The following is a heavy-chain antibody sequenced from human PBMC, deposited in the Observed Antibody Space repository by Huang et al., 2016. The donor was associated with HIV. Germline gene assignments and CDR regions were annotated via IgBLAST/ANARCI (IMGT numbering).Heavy chain of an antibody. Sequence: QIHLVQSGPEVKQPGASVKVSCKASGYKFHIYEITWVRQTPGQGLEWMGWISGDNGRTRFAQKFQDRLTMTTDVSTSTAYLELRSLRLDDTAVYYCARTKGEFDFWGQGALVTVS. J-gene: IGHJ4*02. CDR2: ISGDNGRT. CDR3: ARTKGEFDF. D-gene: IGHD3-16*01. CDR1: GYKFHIYE. V-gene: IGHV1-18*04.